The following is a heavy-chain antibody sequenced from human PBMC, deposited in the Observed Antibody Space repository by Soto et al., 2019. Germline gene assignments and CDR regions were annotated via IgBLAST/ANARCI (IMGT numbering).Heavy chain of an antibody. CDR1: GFTFSSYA. Sequence: PGGSLRLSCAASGFTFSSYAMSWVRQAPGKGLEWVAVISFDGTKKYYSDSVKGRFTISRDNLKNTLYLQMNNLRVEDAALYFCAREDDYGYRYINYGLDVWGQGTTVTVYS. CDR3: AREDDYGYRYINYGLDV. V-gene: IGHV3-30*03. D-gene: IGHD4-17*01. J-gene: IGHJ6*02. CDR2: ISFDGTKK.